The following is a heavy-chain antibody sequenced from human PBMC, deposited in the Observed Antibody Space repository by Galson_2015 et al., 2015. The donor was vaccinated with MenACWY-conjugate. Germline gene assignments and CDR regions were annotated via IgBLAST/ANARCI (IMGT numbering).Heavy chain of an antibody. D-gene: IGHD5-18*01. V-gene: IGHV3-48*04. CDR3: ARDRGYNYGLYYYNYYGMDV. CDR2: ITYSSSTI. Sequence: PLRLSCAASGFTFSHYNMNWVRQAPGKGLEWLSYITYSSSTIYYADSVKGRFTISRDNAKNSLYLQMNSLRAEDTAVYYCARDRGYNYGLYYYNYYGMDVWGQGTTVTVSS. CDR1: GFTFSHYN. J-gene: IGHJ6*02.